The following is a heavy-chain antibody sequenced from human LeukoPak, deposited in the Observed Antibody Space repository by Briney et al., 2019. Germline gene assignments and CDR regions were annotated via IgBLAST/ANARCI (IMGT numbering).Heavy chain of an antibody. D-gene: IGHD2-15*01. CDR3: ARAGLGCGSGGRCYAAFDM. V-gene: IGHV3-7*01. Sequence: GRSLRPSCAASGFTFSSYWMSGVRQAPGKGLERVANIKQDGCDKYNEASEKGLFTISRDSAVDSLYLQMNSLRAEDTAVYSCARAGLGCGSGGRCYAAFDMWGQGTMVTVSS. CDR2: IKQDGCDK. J-gene: IGHJ3*02. CDR1: GFTFSSYW.